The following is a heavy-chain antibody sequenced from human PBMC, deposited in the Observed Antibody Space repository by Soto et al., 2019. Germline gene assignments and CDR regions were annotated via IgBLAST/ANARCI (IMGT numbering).Heavy chain of an antibody. CDR1: GDSVSSKSAA. V-gene: IGHV6-1*01. CDR3: ARAVYYDILTGYPMVPFDY. CDR2: TYFRSKWYN. D-gene: IGHD3-9*01. Sequence: SQPLSLTCALSGDSVSSKSAAWNWIRQSPSRCLDLLGRTYFRSKWYNDYAVSVKSRITINPDTSKNQFSLQLNSVTPEDTAVYYCARAVYYDILTGYPMVPFDYWGQGTLVTVSS. J-gene: IGHJ4*02.